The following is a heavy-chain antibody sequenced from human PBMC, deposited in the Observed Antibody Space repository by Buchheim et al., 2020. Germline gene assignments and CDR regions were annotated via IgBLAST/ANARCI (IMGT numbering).Heavy chain of an antibody. CDR2: IYYSGST. CDR1: GGSISSGSYY. CDR3: ARVRWGDFWSGYYQGYFDY. V-gene: IGHV4-31*03. Sequence: QVQLQESGPGLAKPSQTLSLTCTVSGGSISSGSYYWSWIRQPAGKGLEWIGYIYYSGSTYYNPSLKSRVTISVDTSKNQFSLKLSSVTAADTAVYYCARVRWGDFWSGYYQGYFDYWGQGTL. J-gene: IGHJ4*02. D-gene: IGHD3-3*01.